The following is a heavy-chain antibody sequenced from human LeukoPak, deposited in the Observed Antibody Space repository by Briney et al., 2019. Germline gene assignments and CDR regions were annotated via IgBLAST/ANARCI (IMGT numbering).Heavy chain of an antibody. V-gene: IGHV3-23*01. Sequence: TGGSLRLSCAASGFTFSSYAMSWVRQAPGKGLEWVSAISGSGGSTYYADSVKGRFTISRDNSKNTLYLQMNSLRAEDTAVYYCAKGKERYSSSWGENWFDPWGQGTLVTVSS. CDR1: GFTFSSYA. D-gene: IGHD6-13*01. CDR3: AKGKERYSSSWGENWFDP. CDR2: ISGSGGST. J-gene: IGHJ5*02.